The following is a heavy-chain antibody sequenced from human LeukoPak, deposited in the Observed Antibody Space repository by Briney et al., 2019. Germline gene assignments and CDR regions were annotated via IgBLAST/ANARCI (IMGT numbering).Heavy chain of an antibody. V-gene: IGHV3-23*01. J-gene: IGHJ5*02. CDR3: ARAFDA. CDR1: GFTFSNYA. CDR2: ISGSGGGT. Sequence: GGSLRLSCAASGFTFSNYAMSWVRQAPGKGLAWVSTISGSGGGTYYADSVKGRFTISRDNAKNSLYLQMNSLRAEDTAVYYCARAFDAWGPGTLVTVSS.